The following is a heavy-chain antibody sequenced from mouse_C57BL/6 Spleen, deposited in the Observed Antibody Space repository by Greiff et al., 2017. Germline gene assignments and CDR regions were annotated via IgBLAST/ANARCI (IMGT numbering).Heavy chain of an antibody. Sequence: EVQLQESGGDLVKPGGSLKLSCAASGFTFSSYGLSWVRQTPDKRLEWVATISSGGSYTYYPDSVKGRFPISRDNAKNTLYLQMSSLKSEDTAMYYCARQYDYDHYFDYWGQGTTLTVSS. CDR3: ARQYDYDHYFDY. CDR2: ISSGGSYT. J-gene: IGHJ2*01. CDR1: GFTFSSYG. D-gene: IGHD2-4*01. V-gene: IGHV5-6*01.